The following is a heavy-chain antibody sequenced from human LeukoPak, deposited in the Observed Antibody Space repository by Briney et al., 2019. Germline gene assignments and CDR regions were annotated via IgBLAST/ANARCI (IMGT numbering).Heavy chain of an antibody. D-gene: IGHD3-16*01. CDR3: VRGFLGLNGGD. CDR2: INHNGST. V-gene: IGHV4-34*01. Sequence: SETLSLTCGVSGGSFSGYYCNWIRQAPGKGLEWIGEINHNGSTSSNPSLKSRVTMSVDTSKSRFSLKLNSATAADTAVYYCVRGFLGLNGGDWGQGTTVTVSS. CDR1: GGSFSGYY. J-gene: IGHJ6*02.